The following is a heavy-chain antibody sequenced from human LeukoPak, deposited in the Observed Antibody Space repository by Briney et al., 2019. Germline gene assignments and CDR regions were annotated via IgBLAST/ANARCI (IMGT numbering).Heavy chain of an antibody. J-gene: IGHJ4*02. CDR3: AKLASDDILTGELDY. V-gene: IGHV3-9*01. Sequence: GRSLRLSCAASGFTFDDYAMHWVLQAPGKGLEWVSGISWNSGSIGYADSVKGRFTISRDNAKNSLYLQMNSLRAEDTALYYCAKLASDDILTGELDYWGQGTLVTVSS. CDR1: GFTFDDYA. CDR2: ISWNSGSI. D-gene: IGHD3-9*01.